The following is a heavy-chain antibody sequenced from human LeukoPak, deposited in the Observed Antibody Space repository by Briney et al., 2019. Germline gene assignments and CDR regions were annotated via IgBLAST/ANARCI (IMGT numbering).Heavy chain of an antibody. V-gene: IGHV3-48*01. J-gene: IGHJ3*02. CDR3: ARGFDGHYGFDI. CDR2: ISSSGGTI. D-gene: IGHD2-8*01. CDR1: GFTFSDFS. Sequence: PGGSLRLSCAASGFTFSDFSMNWVRQAPGKGLEWLSYISSSGGTIWYADSVKGRFTSSRDNAKNSMFVQMNRLRAEDTAVYYCARGFDGHYGFDIWGQGTMVTVSS.